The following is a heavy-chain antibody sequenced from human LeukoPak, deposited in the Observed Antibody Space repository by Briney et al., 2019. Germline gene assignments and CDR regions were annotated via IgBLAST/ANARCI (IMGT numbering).Heavy chain of an antibody. Sequence: PGRSLRLSCAASGFTFSSYAMSWVRQAPGKGLEWVSGISGSGGSVDYADSAKGRFTIPRDNSKNTLYLQMNSLRVEDTAVYYCAKWRVAVAGPSDYFDYWGQGTLVTVSS. J-gene: IGHJ4*02. V-gene: IGHV3-23*01. CDR2: ISGSGGSV. CDR3: AKWRVAVAGPSDYFDY. D-gene: IGHD6-19*01. CDR1: GFTFSSYA.